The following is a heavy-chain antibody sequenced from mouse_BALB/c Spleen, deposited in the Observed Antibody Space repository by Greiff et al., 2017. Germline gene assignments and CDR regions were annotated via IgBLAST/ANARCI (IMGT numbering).Heavy chain of an antibody. CDR3: ARVYAMDY. J-gene: IGHJ4*01. V-gene: IGHV5-17*02. CDR2: ISSGSSTI. Sequence: EVQVVESGGGLVQPGGSRKLSCAASGFTFSSFGMHWVRQAPEKGLEWVAYISSGSSTIYYADTVKGRFTISRDNPKNTLFLQMTSLRSEDTAMYYCARVYAMDYWGQGTSVTVSS. CDR1: GFTFSSFG.